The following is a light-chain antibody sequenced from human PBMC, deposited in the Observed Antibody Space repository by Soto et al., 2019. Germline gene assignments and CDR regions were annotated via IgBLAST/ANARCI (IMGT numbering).Light chain of an antibody. Sequence: QSALTQPASVSGSPRQSITISCTGTSSDVGDGDFVSWYQQRPGNAPKLMIYKVSNRPSGVSNRFSGSKSGNTASLTISGLQAEDEADYYCCSYTRSYTWVFGAGTKLTVL. CDR3: CSYTRSYTWV. J-gene: IGLJ3*02. CDR2: KVS. CDR1: SSDVGDGDF. V-gene: IGLV2-14*01.